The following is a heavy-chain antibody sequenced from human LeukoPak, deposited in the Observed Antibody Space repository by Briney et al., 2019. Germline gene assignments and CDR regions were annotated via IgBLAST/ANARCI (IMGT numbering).Heavy chain of an antibody. Sequence: GGSLRLSCAASGFTFSSYAMSWVRQAPWKGLEWVSAISGSGGSTYYADSVKGRLTISRDNSKNTLYLQMSSLRAEDTAVYYCAKDGPASFDYWGQGTLVTVSS. D-gene: IGHD2-2*01. CDR2: ISGSGGST. V-gene: IGHV3-23*01. CDR1: GFTFSSYA. CDR3: AKDGPASFDY. J-gene: IGHJ4*02.